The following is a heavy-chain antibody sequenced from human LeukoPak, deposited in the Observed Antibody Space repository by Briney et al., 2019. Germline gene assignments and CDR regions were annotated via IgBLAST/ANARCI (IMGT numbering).Heavy chain of an antibody. D-gene: IGHD3-10*01. Sequence: PSETLSLTCTVSGGSISGYYWSWIRQPPGKGLEWIGYIYSSGSTNYNPSLESRVIISVDTSKNQFSLKLRSVTAADTAVYYCAKHGPGGYFDYWGQGTLVTVSS. J-gene: IGHJ4*02. CDR1: GGSISGYY. V-gene: IGHV4-59*08. CDR2: IYSSGST. CDR3: AKHGPGGYFDY.